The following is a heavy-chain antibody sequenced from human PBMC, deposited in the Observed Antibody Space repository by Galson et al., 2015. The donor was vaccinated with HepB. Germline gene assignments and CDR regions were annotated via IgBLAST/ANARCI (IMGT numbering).Heavy chain of an antibody. CDR3: ARGDIVVVPAAIPHNWFDP. V-gene: IGHV1-8*01. D-gene: IGHD2-2*01. CDR2: MNPNSDNT. J-gene: IGHJ5*02. Sequence: SVKVSCKASGYTFTSYDINWVRQATGQGLEWMGWMNPNSDNTGYAQKFQGRVTMTRNTSISTAYMELSSLRSEDTAVYYCARGDIVVVPAAIPHNWFDPWGQGTLVTVSS. CDR1: GYTFTSYD.